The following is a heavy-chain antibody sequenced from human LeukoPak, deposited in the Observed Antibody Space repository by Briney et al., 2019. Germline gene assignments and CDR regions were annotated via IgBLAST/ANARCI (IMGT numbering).Heavy chain of an antibody. CDR3: ARDSIPLLAAIDY. D-gene: IGHD5-24*01. CDR1: GYTFTAFY. Sequence: ASVKVSCKASGYTFTAFYIHWVRQAPGQGLEWMGWINPNSGGTNYGQKFQGRVTMTRDTSISTAYMELSRLRSDDTAVYYCARDSIPLLAAIDYWGQGTLVTVSS. J-gene: IGHJ4*02. V-gene: IGHV1-2*02. CDR2: INPNSGGT.